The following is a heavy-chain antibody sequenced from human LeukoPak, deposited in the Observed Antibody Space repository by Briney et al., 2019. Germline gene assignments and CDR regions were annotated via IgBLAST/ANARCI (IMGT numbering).Heavy chain of an antibody. CDR3: ARDQYYYDSSGYYSNYYYMDV. D-gene: IGHD3-22*01. J-gene: IGHJ6*03. V-gene: IGHV4-61*01. CDR2: IYYSGST. Sequence: PSETLSLTCTVSGGSILSSSYYWSWIRQPPGKGLEWIGYIYYSGSTNYNPSLKSRVTISVDTSKNQFSLKLSSVTAADTAVYYCARDQYYYDSSGYYSNYYYMDVWGKGTTVTISS. CDR1: GGSILSSSYY.